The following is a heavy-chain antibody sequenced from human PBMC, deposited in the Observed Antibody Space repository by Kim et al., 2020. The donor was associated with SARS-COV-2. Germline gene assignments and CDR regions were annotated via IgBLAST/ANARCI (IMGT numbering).Heavy chain of an antibody. J-gene: IGHJ3*02. Sequence: SETLSLTCTVSGVSISSYYWSWIRQPPGKGLEWIGYIYYSGSTNYNPSLKSRVTISVDTSKNQFSLKLSSVTAADTAVYYCAREGIGYCSSTSCYRAFDIWGQGTMVTVSS. D-gene: IGHD2-2*01. CDR3: AREGIGYCSSTSCYRAFDI. CDR2: IYYSGST. CDR1: GVSISSYY. V-gene: IGHV4-59*13.